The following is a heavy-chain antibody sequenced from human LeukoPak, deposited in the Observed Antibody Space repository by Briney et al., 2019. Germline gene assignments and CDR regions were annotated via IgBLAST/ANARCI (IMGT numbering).Heavy chain of an antibody. CDR2: INHSGST. Sequence: PSETLSLTCAVYGGSFSGYYWSWIRQPPGKGLEWIGEINHSGSTYYNPSLKSRVTISIDTSKNQFSLKLTSVTAADTAVYYCARSGYCSGGNCYSDAFGIWGQGTRVTVSS. D-gene: IGHD2-15*01. CDR1: GGSFSGYY. V-gene: IGHV4-34*01. CDR3: ARSGYCSGGNCYSDAFGI. J-gene: IGHJ3*02.